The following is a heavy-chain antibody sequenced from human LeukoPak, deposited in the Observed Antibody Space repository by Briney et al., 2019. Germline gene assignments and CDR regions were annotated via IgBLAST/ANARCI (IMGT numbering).Heavy chain of an antibody. Sequence: PGGSLRLSCAASGFTFSSYAMSWVRQAPGKGLEWVSAISGSGGSTYYADSVKGRFTISRDNSKNTLYLQMNSLRAEDTAVYYCAKDPIWFGELGEVDYWGQGTLVTVSS. J-gene: IGHJ4*02. CDR1: GFTFSSYA. V-gene: IGHV3-23*01. CDR2: ISGSGGST. CDR3: AKDPIWFGELGEVDY. D-gene: IGHD3-10*01.